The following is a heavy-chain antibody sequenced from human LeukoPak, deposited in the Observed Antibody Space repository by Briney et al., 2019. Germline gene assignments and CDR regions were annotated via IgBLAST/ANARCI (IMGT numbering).Heavy chain of an antibody. J-gene: IGHJ3*02. CDR3: ASFLRRGIARRRDPGVDAFDI. Sequence: KTSETLSLTCAVYGGSFSGYYCSWIRQPPGKGLEWIGEINHSGSTNYNPSLKSRVTISVDTSKNQFSLKLSSVTAADTAVYYCASFLRRGIARRRDPGVDAFDIWGQGTMVTVSS. CDR2: INHSGST. CDR1: GGSFSGYY. D-gene: IGHD6-13*01. V-gene: IGHV4-34*01.